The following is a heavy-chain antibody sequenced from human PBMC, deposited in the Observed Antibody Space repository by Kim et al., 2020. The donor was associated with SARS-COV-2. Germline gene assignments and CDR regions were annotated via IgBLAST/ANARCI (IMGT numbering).Heavy chain of an antibody. Sequence: SLKTRVTISVDTSTNQFSLKLSSVTAADTAVYYCASSGYSYGYYYYGMDVWGQGTTVTVSS. D-gene: IGHD5-18*01. V-gene: IGHV4-39*01. CDR3: ASSGYSYGYYYYGMDV. J-gene: IGHJ6*02.